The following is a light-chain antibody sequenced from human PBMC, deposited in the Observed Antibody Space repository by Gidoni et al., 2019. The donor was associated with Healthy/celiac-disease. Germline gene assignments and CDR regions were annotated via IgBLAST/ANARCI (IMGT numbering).Light chain of an antibody. CDR1: QSVSSY. CDR2: DAS. V-gene: IGKV3-11*01. J-gene: IGKJ1*01. CDR3: QQRSNWRWT. Sequence: EIVLTQSPATLSLPPGERATLSCRASQSVSSYLAWYQQKPGQAPRLLIYDASNRATGIPARFSGSGSGTDFTLTISRLEPEDFAVYYCQQRSNWRWTFGQGTKVEIK.